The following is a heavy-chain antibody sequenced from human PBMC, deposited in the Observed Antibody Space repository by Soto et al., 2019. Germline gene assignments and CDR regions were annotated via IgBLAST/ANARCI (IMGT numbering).Heavy chain of an antibody. D-gene: IGHD1-1*01. CDR3: ARGSQLERDALDI. J-gene: IGHJ3*02. CDR2: IYYTGHT. V-gene: IGHV4-31*03. CDR1: GVSINSGGYY. Sequence: QVQLQESGPGLVKPSQTLSLTCSVSGVSINSGGYYWRWIRHHPGKGLEWIGYIYYTGHTFYNASLKSRVAMSLDTSKNQFFLKLSSVTAADTAVYYCARGSQLERDALDIWGQGTMVTVSS.